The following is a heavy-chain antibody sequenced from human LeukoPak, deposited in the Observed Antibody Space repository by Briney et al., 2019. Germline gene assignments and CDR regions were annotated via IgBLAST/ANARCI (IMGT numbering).Heavy chain of an antibody. D-gene: IGHD3-22*01. Sequence: ASVKVSCKASGYTFTSYGISWVRQAPGQGLEWMGWISAYNGNTNYAQKLQGRVTMTTDTSTSTAYMELRSLRSDDTAVYYCARMVYYDSSGYYYPQPNNWFDPWAREPWSPSPQ. CDR3: ARMVYYDSSGYYYPQPNNWFDP. CDR1: GYTFTSYG. CDR2: ISAYNGNT. J-gene: IGHJ5*02. V-gene: IGHV1-18*01.